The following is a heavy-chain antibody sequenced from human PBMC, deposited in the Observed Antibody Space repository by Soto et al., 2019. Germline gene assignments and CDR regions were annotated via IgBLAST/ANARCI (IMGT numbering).Heavy chain of an antibody. D-gene: IGHD3-16*01. J-gene: IGHJ6*02. V-gene: IGHV1-18*03. CDR1: GYIFVNYG. Sequence: QVQLVQSGDEVRKPGSSVKVSCKASGYIFVNYGIAWVRQAPGQGLEWMGWISPYSGNTHYASKVQGRLTMTTDTSTSTAYVALGSQTADDMPVYYCAMVDNYVTPAPQDVWGQESTVTVSS. CDR3: AMVDNYVTPAPQDV. CDR2: ISPYSGNT.